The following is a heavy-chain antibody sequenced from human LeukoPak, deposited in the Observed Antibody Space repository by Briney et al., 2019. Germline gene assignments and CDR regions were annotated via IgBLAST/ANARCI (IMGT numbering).Heavy chain of an antibody. Sequence: ASVKVSCKASGYTFTSYGISWVRQAPGQGLEWMGWISAYNGNTNYAQKLQGRVTMTTDTSTSTAYMELSSLRSEDTAVYYCARDQSLGIPGYWGQGTLVTVSS. J-gene: IGHJ4*02. V-gene: IGHV1-18*01. CDR3: ARDQSLGIPGY. CDR1: GYTFTSYG. D-gene: IGHD7-27*01. CDR2: ISAYNGNT.